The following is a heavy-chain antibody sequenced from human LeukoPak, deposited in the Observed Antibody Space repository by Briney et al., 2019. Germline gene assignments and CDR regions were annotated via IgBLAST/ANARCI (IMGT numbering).Heavy chain of an antibody. CDR2: IKQDGSEK. CDR3: TTSYYDILTGYFTWFDP. J-gene: IGHJ5*02. Sequence: GGSLRLSCAASGFTFSRYWMSWVRQAPGKGLEWVANIKQDGSEKYYVDSVKGRFTISRDNAKNSLYLQMNSLKTEDTAVYYCTTSYYDILTGYFTWFDPWGQGTLVTVSS. CDR1: GFTFSRYW. D-gene: IGHD3-9*01. V-gene: IGHV3-7*03.